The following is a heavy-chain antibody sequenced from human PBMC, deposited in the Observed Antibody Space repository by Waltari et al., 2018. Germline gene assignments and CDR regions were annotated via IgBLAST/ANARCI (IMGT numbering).Heavy chain of an antibody. CDR2: IYYSGST. CDR1: GGSISSSSYY. CDR3: ARQRRESNRGSSWHADY. Sequence: QLQLQESGPGLVKPSETLSLTCTVSGGSISSSSYYWGWIRQPPGKGLEWIGSIYYSGSTYYNPSLNSRVTISVDTSKNQFSLKLSSVTAADTAVYYCARQRRESNRGSSWHADYWGQGTLVTVSS. J-gene: IGHJ4*02. D-gene: IGHD6-13*01. V-gene: IGHV4-39*07.